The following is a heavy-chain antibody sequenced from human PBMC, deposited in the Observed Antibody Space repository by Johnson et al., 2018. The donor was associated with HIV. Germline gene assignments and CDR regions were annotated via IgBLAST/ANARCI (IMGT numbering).Heavy chain of an antibody. CDR3: AKELRLHRAFDI. D-gene: IGHD5-24*01. Sequence: VQLVESGGGVVQPGRSLRLSCAASGFTFSSYAMHWVRQATGKGLEWVSTFGTAGDTCFPGSVKGRFAISRENAKSSWYPQMNSLRAGDTAVYYCAKELRLHRAFDIWGQWTMVTVSA. J-gene: IGHJ3*02. CDR2: FGTAGDT. CDR1: GFTFSSYA. V-gene: IGHV3-13*01.